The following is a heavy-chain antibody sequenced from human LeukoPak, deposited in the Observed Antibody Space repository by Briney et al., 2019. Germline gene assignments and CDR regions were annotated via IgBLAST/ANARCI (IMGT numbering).Heavy chain of an antibody. J-gene: IGHJ3*01. Sequence: GGSLRLSCAASGFTFSSYAMHWVRQAPGKGLEWVAVISYDGSNRYYADSVKGRFTISRDNSKNTLYLQMNSLRAEDTAVYYCAKGTKWDLWGQGTMVTVSS. CDR2: ISYDGSNR. V-gene: IGHV3-30*04. CDR1: GFTFSSYA. D-gene: IGHD1-1*01. CDR3: AKGTKWDL.